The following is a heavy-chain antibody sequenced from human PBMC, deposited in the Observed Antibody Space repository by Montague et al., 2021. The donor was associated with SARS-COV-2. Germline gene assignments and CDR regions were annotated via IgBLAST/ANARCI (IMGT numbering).Heavy chain of an antibody. V-gene: IGHV4-31*03. Sequence: TLSLTCTVSGGSISSGGYYWSWIRQHPGKGLEWIGYIYYSGSTYYNPSLKSRVTISVDTSKNQFSLKLSSVTAADTAVYYCARVSVEMATMGVYYYYGIDDWGQGTPVTVSS. J-gene: IGHJ6*02. D-gene: IGHD5-24*01. CDR1: GGSISSGGYY. CDR3: ARVSVEMATMGVYYYYGIDD. CDR2: IYYSGST.